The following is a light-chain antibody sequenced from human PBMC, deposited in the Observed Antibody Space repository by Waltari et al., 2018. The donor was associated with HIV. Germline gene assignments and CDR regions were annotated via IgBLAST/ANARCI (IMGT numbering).Light chain of an antibody. Sequence: QSVLTQPPSVSAAPGQQVTISCSGSSSTIGRNSVACYQHLPGTAPKIVIYETNKRPSVIPDRFSGSKSGTSGTLDITGLQTGDEADYYCGAWDNSLGGVVFGGGTKLTVL. V-gene: IGLV1-51*02. CDR2: ETN. CDR1: SSTIGRNS. CDR3: GAWDNSLGGVV. J-gene: IGLJ2*01.